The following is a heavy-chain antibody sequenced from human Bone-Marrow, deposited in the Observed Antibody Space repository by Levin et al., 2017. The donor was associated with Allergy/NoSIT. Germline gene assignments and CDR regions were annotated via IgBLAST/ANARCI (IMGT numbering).Heavy chain of an antibody. J-gene: IGHJ4*02. CDR3: STARSRLPHDY. CDR2: IKTKTDGETI. V-gene: IGHV3-15*01. Sequence: PGGSLRLSCAGSGFTFNIAWMSWVRQAPGKGLEWVGRIKTKTDGETIDYAEPVKGRFTISRDDSKNTLYLQLNSLKPEDTAMYYCSTARSRLPHDYWGQGTLVTVSS. D-gene: IGHD6-25*01. CDR1: GFTFNIAW.